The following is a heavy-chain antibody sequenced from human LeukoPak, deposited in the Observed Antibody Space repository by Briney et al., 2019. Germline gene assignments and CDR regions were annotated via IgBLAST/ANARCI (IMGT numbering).Heavy chain of an antibody. J-gene: IGHJ4*02. V-gene: IGHV4-39*01. Sequence: PSETLSLTCTVSGGSISSSSYYWGWIRQPPGKGLEWIGSIYYSGSTYYNPSLKSRVTISVDTSKNQFSLMLSSVTAADTAVYYCASPTMIVVAEHYFDYWGQGTLVTVSS. D-gene: IGHD3-22*01. CDR2: IYYSGST. CDR3: ASPTMIVVAEHYFDY. CDR1: GGSISSSSYY.